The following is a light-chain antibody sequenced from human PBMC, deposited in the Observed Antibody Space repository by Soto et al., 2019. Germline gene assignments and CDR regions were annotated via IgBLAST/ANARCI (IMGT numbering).Light chain of an antibody. CDR1: ESVTSSY. V-gene: IGKV3-20*01. J-gene: IGKJ1*01. Sequence: EMVLTQSPGTLSLSPGERATLSCRASESVTSSYLAWYQQKPGQAPRLLIYGASSRATGIPDRFSGSGSGTDFTLTISRLEPEDCAVYYCQQYSRTQRTFGQGTKVEIK. CDR2: GAS. CDR3: QQYSRTQRT.